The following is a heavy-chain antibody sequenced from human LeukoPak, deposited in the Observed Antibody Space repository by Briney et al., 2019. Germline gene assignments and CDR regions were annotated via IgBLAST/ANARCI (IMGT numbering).Heavy chain of an antibody. D-gene: IGHD3-3*01. CDR2: IYTSGST. V-gene: IGHV4-4*07. J-gene: IGHJ4*02. Sequence: PSETLSLTCTVSGGSISSYYWSWIRQPAGKGLEWIGRIYTSGSTNYNPSLKSRVTMSVDTSKNQFSLKLSSVTGADTAVYYCAYYDFWSGYFNWGQGTLVTVSS. CDR1: GGSISSYY. CDR3: AYYDFWSGYFN.